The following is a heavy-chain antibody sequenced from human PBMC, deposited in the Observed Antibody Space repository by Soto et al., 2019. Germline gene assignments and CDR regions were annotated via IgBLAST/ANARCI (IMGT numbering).Heavy chain of an antibody. D-gene: IGHD4-4*01. CDR3: AKAWGNFDMYFYYYMDV. CDR2: ISYDGSNI. Sequence: QVQLVESGGGVVQPGWSLRLSCAASGFIFNTYGMHWVRQAPGKGLEWVALISYDGSNIYSADSVKGRFTISRDNSKNTLYLQMNSLGAEDSAVYYCAKAWGNFDMYFYYYMDVWGKGTTVTVSS. V-gene: IGHV3-30*18. CDR1: GFIFNTYG. J-gene: IGHJ6*03.